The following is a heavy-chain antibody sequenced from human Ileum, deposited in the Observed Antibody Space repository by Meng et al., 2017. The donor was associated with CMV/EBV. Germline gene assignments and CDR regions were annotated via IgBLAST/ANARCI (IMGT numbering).Heavy chain of an antibody. CDR3: AKEGYCSSTSCSSKWFDP. Sequence: FIHYPMHSVRQAAGEGLELVSAVGGNGGSPCYADYVKGRFTVSRDNSENTVYLQMNSLRVEDTAMYYCAKEGYCSSTSCSSKWFDPWGQGTLVTVSS. D-gene: IGHD2-2*01. CDR2: VGGNGGSP. J-gene: IGHJ5*02. V-gene: IGHV3-23*01. CDR1: FIHYP.